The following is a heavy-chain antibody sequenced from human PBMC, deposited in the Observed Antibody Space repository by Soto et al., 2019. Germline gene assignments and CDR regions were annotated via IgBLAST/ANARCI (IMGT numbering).Heavy chain of an antibody. CDR2: ISYEGSNK. CDR3: ARERNTGYDYSYYYGMDV. V-gene: IGHV3-30-3*01. CDR1: GFTFSPHA. J-gene: IGHJ6*02. D-gene: IGHD5-18*01. Sequence: QVQLVESGGGVVQPGRSLRLSCAASGFTFSPHAMHWVRQGPGKGLEWVAVISYEGSNKYYADSVKGRFTISRDNSTNTLYLQMNSLRAEDTAVYYCARERNTGYDYSYYYGMDVWGQGTTVTVSS.